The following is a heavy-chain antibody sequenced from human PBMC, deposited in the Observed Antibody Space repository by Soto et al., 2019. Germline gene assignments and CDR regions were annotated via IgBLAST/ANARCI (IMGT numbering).Heavy chain of an antibody. CDR1: TFLLSRYG. V-gene: IGHV3-33*01. CDR2: TWYDGSKE. J-gene: IGHJ6*02. D-gene: IGHD2-21*01. CDR3: ARDSRTGPGLNYVMDA. Sequence: QLHLMEAGGGVVQPGGSLRLSCAASTFLLSRYGMHWVRQAPGKGLEWVASTWYDGSKEYYADSLKGRSTISRDSSKNTMYLQRTSLRADDTAVYFCARDSRTGPGLNYVMDAWGQGTTVTVSS.